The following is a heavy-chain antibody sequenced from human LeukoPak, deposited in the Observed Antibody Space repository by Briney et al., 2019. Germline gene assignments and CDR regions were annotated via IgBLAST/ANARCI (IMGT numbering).Heavy chain of an antibody. V-gene: IGHV3-7*03. CDR1: GFTFSTYW. J-gene: IGHJ5*02. CDR2: IKQDGSEK. D-gene: IGHD1-26*01. CDR3: AKDLGIVGATMES. Sequence: PGGSLRLSCAASGFTFSTYWMSWVRRAPGKGLEWVANIKQDGSEKYYVDSVKGRFPISRDNAKNSLYLQMNSLRVEDTALYYCAKDLGIVGATMESWGQGTLVTVSS.